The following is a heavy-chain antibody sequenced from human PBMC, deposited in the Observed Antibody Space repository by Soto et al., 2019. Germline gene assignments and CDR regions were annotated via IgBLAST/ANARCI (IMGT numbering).Heavy chain of an antibody. Sequence: SETLSLTGTVSGGSISSYYWSWIRQPPGKGLGWIGYIYYSGSTNYNPSLKSRVTISVDTSKNQFSLKLSSVTAADTAVYYCARDPGRSSGWYKYAFDIWGQVTMVTVSS. J-gene: IGHJ3*02. CDR2: IYYSGST. V-gene: IGHV4-59*01. D-gene: IGHD6-19*01. CDR3: ARDPGRSSGWYKYAFDI. CDR1: GGSISSYY.